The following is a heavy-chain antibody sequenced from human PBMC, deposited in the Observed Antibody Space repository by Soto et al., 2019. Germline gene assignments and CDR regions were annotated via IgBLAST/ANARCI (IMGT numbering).Heavy chain of an antibody. D-gene: IGHD3-22*01. CDR1: GFTFSSFA. CDR3: ARAGVAHTLTVGLNWFDP. CDR2: ISGSGGST. Sequence: EMQLLESGGGLVQPGGSLRLSCAASGFTFSSFAMSWVRQAPGKGLDWVSAISGSGGSTYSADSVKGRFTISRDNSKNTLYLQMSSLRAEDTAVYYCARAGVAHTLTVGLNWFDPWGQGTLVTVSS. V-gene: IGHV3-23*01. J-gene: IGHJ5*02.